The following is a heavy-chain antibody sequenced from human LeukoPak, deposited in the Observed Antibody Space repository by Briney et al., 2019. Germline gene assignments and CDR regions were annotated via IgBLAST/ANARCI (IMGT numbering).Heavy chain of an antibody. D-gene: IGHD5-18*01. V-gene: IGHV1-8*03. Sequence: ASVKVSCKASGYTFTGYYMHWVRQAPGRGLEWMGWMNPNSGNTGYAQKFQGRVTITRNTSISTAYMELSSLRSEDTAVYYCARVYSYGYELGYWGQGTLVTVSS. CDR3: ARVYSYGYELGY. J-gene: IGHJ4*02. CDR2: MNPNSGNT. CDR1: GYTFTGYY.